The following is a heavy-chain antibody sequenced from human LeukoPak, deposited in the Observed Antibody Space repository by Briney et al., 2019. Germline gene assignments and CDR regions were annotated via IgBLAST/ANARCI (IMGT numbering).Heavy chain of an antibody. CDR2: IYHSGST. J-gene: IGHJ4*02. V-gene: IGHV4-38-2*01. Sequence: LETPSFPCAAFGYSSISGYYWGWARQAPGKGLEWIGSIYHSGSTTYNPSLKSRLTISVVMSKNQLSLNLRSVTAADTAVYSCARGKDDYVWGTYRWWGQGMRVTVS. CDR1: GYSSISGYY. CDR3: ARGKDDYVWGTYRW. D-gene: IGHD3-16*02.